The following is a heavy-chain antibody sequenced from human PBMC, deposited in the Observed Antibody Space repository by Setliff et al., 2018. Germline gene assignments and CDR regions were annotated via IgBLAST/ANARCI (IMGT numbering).Heavy chain of an antibody. CDR1: GGSISSSSYY. CDR3: AKRDYYDSSGYLLPYMDV. V-gene: IGHV4-39*07. Sequence: NPSETLSLTCTVSGGSISSSSYYWGWIRQPPGKGLEWIGSIYYSGSTYYNPSLKSRVTISVDTSKNQFSLKLSSVTAEDTAVYYCAKRDYYDSSGYLLPYMDVWGKGTTVTVSS. CDR2: IYYSGST. D-gene: IGHD3-22*01. J-gene: IGHJ6*03.